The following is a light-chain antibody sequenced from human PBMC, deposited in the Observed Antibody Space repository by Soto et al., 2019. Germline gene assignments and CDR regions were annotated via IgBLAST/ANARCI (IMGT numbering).Light chain of an antibody. Sequence: QPVLTQSPPASASLGASVKLTCTLSSGHSNYAIAWHQQQPEKGPRYLMKLNSDGSHSKGDGIPDRFSGSSSGAERYLTISSLQSEDEADYYCQTWGTGIVVFGGGTKLTVL. CDR3: QTWGTGIVV. CDR1: SGHSNYA. J-gene: IGLJ2*01. V-gene: IGLV4-69*01. CDR2: LNSDGSH.